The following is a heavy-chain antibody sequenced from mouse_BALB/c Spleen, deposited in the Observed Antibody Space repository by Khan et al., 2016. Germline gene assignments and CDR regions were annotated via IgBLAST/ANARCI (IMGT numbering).Heavy chain of an antibody. V-gene: IGHV1-80*01. CDR3: ARVSSSGYVAWFAY. J-gene: IGHJ3*01. D-gene: IGHD3-1*01. CDR2: IYPGDGDT. CDR1: GYAFSSYW. Sequence: QVQLKESGAELVRPGSSVKISCKASGYAFSSYWMNWVKQRPGQGLEWIGQIYPGDGDTNYNGKFKGKATLTADKSSSTVYMQLSSLTSEDSAVYFCARVSSSGYVAWFAYWGQGTLVTVSA.